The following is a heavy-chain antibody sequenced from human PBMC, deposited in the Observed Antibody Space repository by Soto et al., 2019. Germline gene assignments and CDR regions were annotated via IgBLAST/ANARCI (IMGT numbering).Heavy chain of an antibody. V-gene: IGHV6-1*01. Sequence: SQPLSLTCAISGDSVSSNIAACNCIRQSPSRGLEWLGRTYYRSKWYNDYAVSVKSRITINPDTSKNQFSLQLNSVTPEDTAVYYCARDRNPGGYYYYYGMDVWGQGTTVTVS. CDR2: TYYRSKWYN. CDR1: GDSVSSNIAA. J-gene: IGHJ6*02. CDR3: ARDRNPGGYYYYYGMDV. D-gene: IGHD3-10*01.